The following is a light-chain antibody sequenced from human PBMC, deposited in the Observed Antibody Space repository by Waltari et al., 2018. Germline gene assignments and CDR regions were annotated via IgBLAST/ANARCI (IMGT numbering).Light chain of an antibody. J-gene: IGKJ2*01. Sequence: EIVLTQSPATLSLSPGERATLSCRASQRVSRNLAWYQQKPGQAPRLLIYDASNRATGIPARFSGSGSGTDFTLTISSLEPEDFAVYYCQQRDNWPPGKTFGQGTKLEIK. V-gene: IGKV3-11*01. CDR3: QQRDNWPPGKT. CDR1: QRVSRN. CDR2: DAS.